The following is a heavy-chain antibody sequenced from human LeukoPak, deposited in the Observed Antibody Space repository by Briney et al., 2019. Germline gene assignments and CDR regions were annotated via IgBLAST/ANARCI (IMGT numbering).Heavy chain of an antibody. V-gene: IGHV3-9*01. D-gene: IGHD2-2*01. CDR2: INWNTGTI. CDR1: GFTFDDYT. Sequence: PGGSLRLSCAASGFTFDDYTMHWVRHAPGKGLEWVSSINWNTGTIVYADSVKGRFTISRDNAKNSLYLQMNSLRAEDTALYYCAKDTSTRCYSFSNFDCWGQGTLVTVSS. J-gene: IGHJ4*02. CDR3: AKDTSTRCYSFSNFDC.